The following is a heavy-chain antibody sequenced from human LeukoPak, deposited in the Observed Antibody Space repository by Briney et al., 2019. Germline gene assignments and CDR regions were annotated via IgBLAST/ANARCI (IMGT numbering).Heavy chain of an antibody. J-gene: IGHJ3*02. V-gene: IGHV4-39*01. Sequence: SETLSLTCSVSGGSVTNSSGYYWAWIRQPPGKGLEWIGSFYYRGNTYYNLSLKSRLTISVDTSKNQFSLKMSSVTATDTAIYYCARRRGDPGAFDIWGQGTQVTDSS. CDR1: GGSVTNSSGYY. CDR2: FYYRGNT. D-gene: IGHD2-21*02. CDR3: ARRRGDPGAFDI.